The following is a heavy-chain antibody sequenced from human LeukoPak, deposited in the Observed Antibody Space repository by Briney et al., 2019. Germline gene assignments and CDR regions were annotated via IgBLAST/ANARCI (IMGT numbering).Heavy chain of an antibody. D-gene: IGHD2-15*01. CDR1: GDTFTTYG. CDR2: ISGYNGNT. Sequence: GASVKVSCQASGDTFTTYGITWVRQAPGQGLEWVGWISGYNGNTDYTQKFQGRVAMTRDTSTSTAYMELRSLRSDDTAVYYCARGLSCSGNTCYAAHFDSWGQGTLVTVSS. V-gene: IGHV1-18*01. CDR3: ARGLSCSGNTCYAAHFDS. J-gene: IGHJ4*02.